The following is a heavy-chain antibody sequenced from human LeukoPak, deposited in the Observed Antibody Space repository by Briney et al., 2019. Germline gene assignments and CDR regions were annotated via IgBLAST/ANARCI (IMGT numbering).Heavy chain of an antibody. Sequence: PGRSLTLSCAASGFTFSTVGMHWVRQAPGQGLEWVAVIWNDGSHEYYADSEKGRFTISRDNSRNTVYLRMNSLRAEDTAVYYCAKDATEYGDSHFYCWGQGSRVTVSS. V-gene: IGHV3-33*06. CDR1: GFTFSTVG. CDR2: IWNDGSHE. CDR3: AKDATEYGDSHFYC. J-gene: IGHJ4*02. D-gene: IGHD4-17*01.